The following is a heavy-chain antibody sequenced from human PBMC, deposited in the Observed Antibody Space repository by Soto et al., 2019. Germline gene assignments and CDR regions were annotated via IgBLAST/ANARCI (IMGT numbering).Heavy chain of an antibody. J-gene: IGHJ4*02. D-gene: IGHD6-13*01. CDR3: ATTSGLAPGSSFDY. CDR1: GGSISGSGYY. Sequence: SETLSLTCTVSGGSISGSGYYWGWIRQPPGKGLEWIGSIYYNGITYYNLSLKSRVAISVDTSKTQLSLRLRSVTAADTAVYYCATTSGLAPGSSFDYWGRGILVTVS. V-gene: IGHV4-39*01. CDR2: IYYNGIT.